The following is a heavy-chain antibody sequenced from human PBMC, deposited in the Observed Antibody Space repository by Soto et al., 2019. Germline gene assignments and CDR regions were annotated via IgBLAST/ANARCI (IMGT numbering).Heavy chain of an antibody. CDR3: ARGVGERYFDWLLTSQELDY. D-gene: IGHD3-9*01. CDR1: GHTFTGYY. Sequence: QVQLVQSGAEVKKPGASVKVSCKASGHTFTGYYMHWVRQAPGQGLEWMGWINPNSGGTNYAQKFQGRVTMTRDTSISTAYMELSRLRSDDTAVYYCARGVGERYFDWLLTSQELDYWGQGTLVTVSS. V-gene: IGHV1-2*02. CDR2: INPNSGGT. J-gene: IGHJ4*02.